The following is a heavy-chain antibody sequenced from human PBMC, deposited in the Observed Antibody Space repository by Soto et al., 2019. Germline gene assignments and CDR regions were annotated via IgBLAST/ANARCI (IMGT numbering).Heavy chain of an antibody. D-gene: IGHD3-10*01. V-gene: IGHV1-69*13. CDR2: IIPIFGTA. CDR1: GGTFSSYA. CDR3: ARQPSYHVTPMGPDYYYYYYGMDV. J-gene: IGHJ6*02. Sequence: GASVKVSCKASGGTFSSYAISWVRQAPGQGLEWMGGIIPIFGTANYAQKFQGRVTITADESTSTAYMELSSLRSEDTAVYYCARQPSYHVTPMGPDYYYYYYGMDVWGQGTTVTVSS.